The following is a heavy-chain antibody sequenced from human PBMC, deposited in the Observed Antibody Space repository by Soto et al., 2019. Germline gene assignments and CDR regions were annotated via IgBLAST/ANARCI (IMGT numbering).Heavy chain of an antibody. CDR2: ISAYNGNT. CDR1: GYTFTSYG. CDR3: ARVRDSSGYYRNWFDP. Sequence: QVQLVQSGAEVKKPGASVKVSCKASGYTFTSYGISWVRQAPGQGLEWMGWISAYNGNTNYAQKLQGRVTMTTDTXTXXAYMELRSLRSDDTAVYYCARVRDSSGYYRNWFDPWGQGTLVTVSS. D-gene: IGHD3-22*01. V-gene: IGHV1-18*01. J-gene: IGHJ5*02.